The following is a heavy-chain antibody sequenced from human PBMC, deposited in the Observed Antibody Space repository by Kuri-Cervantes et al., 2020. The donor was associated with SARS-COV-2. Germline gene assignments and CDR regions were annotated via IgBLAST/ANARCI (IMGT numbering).Heavy chain of an antibody. D-gene: IGHD3-22*01. V-gene: IGHV3-49*04. CDR3: TRGRYCDSSDADAFDI. J-gene: IGHJ3*02. Sequence: GESLKISCTASGFTFGDYAMSWVRQAPGKGLEWVGFIRSKAYGGTTEYAASVKGRFTISRDDSKSIAYLQMNSLKTEDAAVYYCTRGRYCDSSDADAFDIWGQGTMVTVSS. CDR2: IRSKAYGGTT. CDR1: GFTFGDYA.